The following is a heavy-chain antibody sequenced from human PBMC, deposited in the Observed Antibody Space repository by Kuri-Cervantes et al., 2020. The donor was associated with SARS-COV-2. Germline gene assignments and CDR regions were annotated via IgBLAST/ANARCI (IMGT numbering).Heavy chain of an antibody. CDR2: ISYDGSNK. CDR1: GFTFSSYG. V-gene: IGHV3-30*18. CDR3: AKDLGGYVGY. Sequence: GESLKISCAAPGFTFSSYGMHWVRQAPGKGLEWVAVISYDGSNKYYADSVKGRFTISRDNSKNTLYLQMNSLRAEDTAVYYCAKDLGGYVGYWGQGTLVTVSS. D-gene: IGHD3-22*01. J-gene: IGHJ4*02.